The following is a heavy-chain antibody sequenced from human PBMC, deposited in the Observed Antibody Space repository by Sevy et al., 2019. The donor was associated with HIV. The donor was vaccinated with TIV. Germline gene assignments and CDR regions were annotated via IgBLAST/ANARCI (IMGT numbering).Heavy chain of an antibody. J-gene: IGHJ6*02. D-gene: IGHD2-2*01. CDR2: IKQDESEK. Sequence: GGSLRLSCAASGFTVGTYWMSWVRQAPGKGLQWVASIKQDESEKNYVDSVKGRFTISRDNAKNSLALQMNSPRAEDTAVYYCARDLIVPTGMFYYGMDVWGQGTTVTVSS. CDR3: ARDLIVPTGMFYYGMDV. CDR1: GFTVGTYW. V-gene: IGHV3-7*01.